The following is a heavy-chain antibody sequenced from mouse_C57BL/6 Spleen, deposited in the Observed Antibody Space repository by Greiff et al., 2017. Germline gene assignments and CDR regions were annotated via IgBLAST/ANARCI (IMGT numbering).Heavy chain of an antibody. D-gene: IGHD1-1*01. Sequence: EVKLVESGGGLVQPGGSLSLSCAASGFTFTDYYMSWVRQPPGKALEWLGFIRNKANGYTTEYSASVKGRFTISRDNSQSILYLQMNALRAEDSATYYCARYTHGTLVYWGKGTTLTVSS. CDR3: ARYTHGTLVY. V-gene: IGHV7-3*01. CDR1: GFTFTDYY. J-gene: IGHJ2*01. CDR2: IRNKANGYTT.